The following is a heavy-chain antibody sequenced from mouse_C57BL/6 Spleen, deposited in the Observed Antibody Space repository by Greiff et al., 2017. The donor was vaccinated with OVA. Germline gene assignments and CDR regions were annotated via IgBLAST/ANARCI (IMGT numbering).Heavy chain of an antibody. Sequence: QVQLKQSGPGLVAPSQTLSITCTVSGFSFTSYGIHWVRQPPGKGVEWLVVIWSDGSTTYNSALKSRLSISKDNSKSQVFLKMNSLQTDETAMYYCGRHEELYYAMDYWGQGTSVTVSS. V-gene: IGHV2-6-1*01. CDR2: IWSDGST. CDR3: GRHEELYYAMDY. J-gene: IGHJ4*01. CDR1: GFSFTSYG.